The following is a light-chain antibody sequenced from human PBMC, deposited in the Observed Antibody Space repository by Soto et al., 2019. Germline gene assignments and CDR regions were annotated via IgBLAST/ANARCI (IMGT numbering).Light chain of an antibody. CDR1: QSVNSGY. J-gene: IGKJ1*01. V-gene: IGKV3-20*01. Sequence: EIVLTQSPGTLSLSPGERATLSCRASQSVNSGYLAWYQHTPGQAPRLLIYDTSTRATGIPDRSSGSGSGTDFTLTISRLEPEDFAVYYCQQYDSSPRTFGQGTKVEI. CDR2: DTS. CDR3: QQYDSSPRT.